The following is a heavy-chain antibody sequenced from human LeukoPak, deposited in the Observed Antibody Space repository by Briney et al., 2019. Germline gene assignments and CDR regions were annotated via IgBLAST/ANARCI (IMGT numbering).Heavy chain of an antibody. Sequence: PGGSLRLSCAVSGITLSNYGMSWVRQAPGKRLEWVAGLSGSGGGTNYADSVQGRFTISRDNPKNTLYLQINSLRAEDTAVYFCAKRGVVIRVFLVGFHKEAYYFDSWGQGALVTVSS. CDR3: AKRGVVIRVFLVGFHKEAYYFDS. J-gene: IGHJ4*02. V-gene: IGHV3-23*01. CDR1: GITLSNYG. CDR2: LSGSGGGT. D-gene: IGHD3-10*01.